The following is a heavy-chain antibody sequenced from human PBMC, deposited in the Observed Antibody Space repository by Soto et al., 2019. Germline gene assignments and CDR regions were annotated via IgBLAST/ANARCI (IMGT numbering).Heavy chain of an antibody. Sequence: QVQLVQSGAEVKKPGASVKVSCKASGYTFTSYGISWVRQAPGQGLEWMGWISAYNGNTKYAQKLQGRVTMTTDTSTSRAYMEERSLRSDDTAGYYCTRDLAVGLVDYWGQGTLVTVSS. J-gene: IGHJ4*02. V-gene: IGHV1-18*01. CDR1: GYTFTSYG. CDR3: TRDLAVGLVDY. CDR2: ISAYNGNT. D-gene: IGHD6-19*01.